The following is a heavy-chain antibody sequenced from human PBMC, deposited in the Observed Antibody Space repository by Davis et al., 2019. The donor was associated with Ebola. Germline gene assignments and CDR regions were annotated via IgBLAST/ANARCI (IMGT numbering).Heavy chain of an antibody. CDR2: ISRHNGDT. Sequence: ASVKVSCKTSGYSFSSFGVTWVRQAPGQGLEWMGWISRHNGDTNHAQKFLGRVTMTTDTTTSTAYMELRSLRSDDTAVYYCASGERYIAGWYSGYWGQGTLVTLSS. J-gene: IGHJ4*02. CDR3: ASGERYIAGWYSGY. CDR1: GYSFSSFG. D-gene: IGHD6-19*01. V-gene: IGHV1-18*01.